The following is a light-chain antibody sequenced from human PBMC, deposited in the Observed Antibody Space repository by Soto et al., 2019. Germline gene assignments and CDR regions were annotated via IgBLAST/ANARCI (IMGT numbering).Light chain of an antibody. Sequence: DIPMTQSPSTLSASVGDRVTLTCRASQSISSWLAWYQQKPGKAPKLLIYDASSLESGVPSRFSGSGSGTEFTLTISSLQPDDFATYYCQQYNSYSWTFGQGTKVDI. CDR3: QQYNSYSWT. J-gene: IGKJ1*01. CDR1: QSISSW. CDR2: DAS. V-gene: IGKV1-5*01.